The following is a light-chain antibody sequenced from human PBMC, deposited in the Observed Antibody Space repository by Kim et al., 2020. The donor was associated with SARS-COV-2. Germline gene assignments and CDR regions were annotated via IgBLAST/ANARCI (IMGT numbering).Light chain of an antibody. J-gene: IGKJ2*01. Sequence: EIVMTQSPGTLSVSPGERATLSCMASQSVGTNLAWYQHKPGQPPRLLIYGASTRAPGVPGRFSGTGSGTDFTLTVSSLQSEDFAVYYCHQYNDWPPGDTFGQGTKLEI. CDR3: HQYNDWPPGDT. CDR2: GAS. V-gene: IGKV3-15*01. CDR1: QSVGTN.